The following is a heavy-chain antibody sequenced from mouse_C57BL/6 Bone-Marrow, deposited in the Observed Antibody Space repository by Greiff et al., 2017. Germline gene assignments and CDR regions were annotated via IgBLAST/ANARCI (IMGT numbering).Heavy chain of an antibody. CDR1: GFTFSSYA. CDR2: ISSGGGYI. D-gene: IGHD2-14*01. V-gene: IGHV5-9-1*02. J-gene: IGHJ4*01. Sequence: EVMLVEPGEGLVKPGGSLKLSCAASGFTFSSYAMSWVSQTPEKRLEWVAYISSGGGYIYYADTVKGRFTISRDNARNTLYLRMSSLKSEDTAMDYCTRDRRRAMDYGGQGTSVTVSS. CDR3: TRDRRRAMDY.